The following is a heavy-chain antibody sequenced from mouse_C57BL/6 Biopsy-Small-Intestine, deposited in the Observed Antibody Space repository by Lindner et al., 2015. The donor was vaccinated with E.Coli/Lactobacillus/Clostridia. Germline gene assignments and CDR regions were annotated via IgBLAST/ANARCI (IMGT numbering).Heavy chain of an antibody. Sequence: VQLQESGPGLVAPSQSLSITCIVSGFSLTSYGVDWVRQSPGKGLEWLGVIWGVGSTNYNSALKSRLSISKDNSKSQVFLKMNSLQTDDTAMYYCASARGDGSFAYWGQGTLVTVSA. CDR2: IWGVGST. D-gene: IGHD2-3*01. J-gene: IGHJ3*01. CDR3: ASARGDGSFAY. V-gene: IGHV2-6*01. CDR1: GFSLTSYG.